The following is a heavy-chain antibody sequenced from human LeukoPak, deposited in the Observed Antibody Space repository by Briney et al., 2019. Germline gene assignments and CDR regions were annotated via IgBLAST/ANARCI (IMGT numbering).Heavy chain of an antibody. J-gene: IGHJ4*02. D-gene: IGHD6-19*01. CDR1: GFSLTTNRLG. CDR3: ARAIKQWLGCREFDY. V-gene: IGHV2-5*02. Sequence: SGPTLVKPTQTLTLTCTFSGFSLTTNRLGVGWIRQPPGKALEWLAVIYWDDDKRYSPSLKSGVTITKDTSKNQVVLTMTNVAPVDTATYYCARAIKQWLGCREFDYWGQGTLVAVSS. CDR2: IYWDDDK.